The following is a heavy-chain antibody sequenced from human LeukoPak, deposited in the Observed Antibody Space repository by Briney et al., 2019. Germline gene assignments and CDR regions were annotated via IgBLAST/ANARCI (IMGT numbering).Heavy chain of an antibody. D-gene: IGHD6-19*01. CDR1: GYTFTGYY. CDR2: ISAYNGNT. J-gene: IGHJ4*02. Sequence: ASVKVSCKASGYTFTGYYMHWVRQAPGQGLEWMGWISAYNGNTNYAQKLQGRVTMTTDTSTSTAYMELSRLRSDDTAVYYCARVVGYSSGYFDYWGQGTLVTVSS. V-gene: IGHV1-18*04. CDR3: ARVVGYSSGYFDY.